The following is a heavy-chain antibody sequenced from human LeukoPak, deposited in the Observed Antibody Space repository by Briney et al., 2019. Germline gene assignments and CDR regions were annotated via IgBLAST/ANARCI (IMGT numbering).Heavy chain of an antibody. V-gene: IGHV3-23*01. CDR3: AKGRSTPAYFDY. CDR1: GFTFGNFA. CDR2: ISGSGGST. Sequence: GGSLRLSCAASGFTFGNFAMSWVRQAPGKGLEWVSAISGSGGSTYYADSAKGRFTISRDNSKNTLYLQMNSLRAEDTAVYYCAKGRSTPAYFDYWGQGTLVTVSS. J-gene: IGHJ4*02. D-gene: IGHD2-2*01.